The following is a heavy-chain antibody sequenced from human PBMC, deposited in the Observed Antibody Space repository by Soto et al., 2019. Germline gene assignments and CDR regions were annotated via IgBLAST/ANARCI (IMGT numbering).Heavy chain of an antibody. V-gene: IGHV4-34*01. CDR2: INHSGST. CDR1: GGSFSGYY. D-gene: IGHD3-22*01. Sequence: QVQLQQWGAGLLKPSETLSLTCAVYGGSFSGYYWSWIRQPPGKGLEWIGEINHSGSTNYNPSLKSRVTISVDTSKNQFSLKLSSVTAADTAVYYCARGVTPSGGSSGYWQRLRGWFDPWGQGTLVTVSS. J-gene: IGHJ5*02. CDR3: ARGVTPSGGSSGYWQRLRGWFDP.